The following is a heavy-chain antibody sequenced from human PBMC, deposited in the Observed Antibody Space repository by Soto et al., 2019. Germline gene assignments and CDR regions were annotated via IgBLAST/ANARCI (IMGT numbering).Heavy chain of an antibody. J-gene: IGHJ4*01. V-gene: IGHV4-39*01. CDR2: IYYSGDT. Sequence: SETLSLTCTVSGGSISSRNYYWAWVRQPPGKGLEWIGNIYYSGDTYYHWSFRGRLTVSVDTSTNQFSLKLTSLTAADTATYSCAILQVPVNFDFGGPESLLPFSS. D-gene: IGHD1-1*01. CDR1: GGSISSRNYY. CDR3: AILQVPVNFDF.